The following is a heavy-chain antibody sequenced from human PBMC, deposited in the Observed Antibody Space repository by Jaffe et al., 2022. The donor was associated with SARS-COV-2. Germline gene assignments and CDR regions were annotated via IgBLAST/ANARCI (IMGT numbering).Heavy chain of an antibody. CDR3: VGDYYDTSGYSYYFDY. D-gene: IGHD3-22*01. CDR1: GFTFSVYS. V-gene: IGHV3-30*03. Sequence: QVQLVESGGGVVPPGTSLRLSCAASGFTFSVYSMHWVRQSPGKGLEWVALISYDGRNKYYADSVKGRFTISRDNSKNTLFLQMNRLRTEDTARYYCVGDYYDTSGYSYYFDYWGQGTQVTVSS. CDR2: ISYDGRNK. J-gene: IGHJ4*02.